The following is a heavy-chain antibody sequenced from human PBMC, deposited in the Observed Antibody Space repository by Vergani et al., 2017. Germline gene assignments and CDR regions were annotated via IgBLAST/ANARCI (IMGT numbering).Heavy chain of an antibody. Sequence: QVQLQESGPGLVKPSQTLSLTCTVSGGSISSGSYYWSWIRQPAGKGLEWIGRIYTSGSTNYNPSLKSRVTISVDTSKNQFSLKLSSVTAADTAVYYCARGRWLQSLEYWGQGTLVTVSS. J-gene: IGHJ4*02. CDR2: IYTSGST. CDR3: ARGRWLQSLEY. V-gene: IGHV4-61*02. D-gene: IGHD5-24*01. CDR1: GGSISSGSYY.